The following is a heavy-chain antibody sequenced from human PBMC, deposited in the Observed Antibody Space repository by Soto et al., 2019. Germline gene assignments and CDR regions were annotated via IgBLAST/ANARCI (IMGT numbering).Heavy chain of an antibody. D-gene: IGHD2-2*01. CDR2: IYPGDSDT. Sequence: EVQLVQSGAEVKKPGESLKISCKGSGYSFTSYWIGWVRQMPGKGLEWMGIIYPGDSDTRYSPSFQGQVTISADKSISTAYLQWSSLKASDTAMYYCARALRGCSSTSCYDRYYYYMDVWGKGTTVTVSS. J-gene: IGHJ6*03. V-gene: IGHV5-51*03. CDR1: GYSFTSYW. CDR3: ARALRGCSSTSCYDRYYYYMDV.